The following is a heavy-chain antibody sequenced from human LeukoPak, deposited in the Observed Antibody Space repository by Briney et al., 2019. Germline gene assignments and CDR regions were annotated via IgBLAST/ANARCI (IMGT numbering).Heavy chain of an antibody. V-gene: IGHV3-30-3*01. CDR2: ISYGGSDE. CDR3: ARAEHYYDSSGYAFDI. D-gene: IGHD3-22*01. J-gene: IGHJ3*02. CDR1: GFTFSSHA. Sequence: GRSLRLSCAASGFTFSSHAFYWVRQAPGKGLEWVAVISYGGSDEYYADSVKGRFTISRDNSKNTLYLQMNSLRAEDTAVYYCARAEHYYDSSGYAFDIWGQGTMVTVSS.